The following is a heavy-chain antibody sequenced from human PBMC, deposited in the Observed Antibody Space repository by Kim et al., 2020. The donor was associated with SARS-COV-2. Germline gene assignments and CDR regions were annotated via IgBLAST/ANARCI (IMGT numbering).Heavy chain of an antibody. V-gene: IGHV1-46*01. Sequence: ASVKVSCKASGYTFTSYYMHWVRQAPGQGLEWMGIINPSGGSTSYAQKFQGRVTMTRDTSTSTVYMELSSLRSEDTAVYYCARVNGGAIYYYGMDVWGQGTTVTVSS. CDR2: INPSGGST. D-gene: IGHD2-8*01. J-gene: IGHJ6*02. CDR1: GYTFTSYY. CDR3: ARVNGGAIYYYGMDV.